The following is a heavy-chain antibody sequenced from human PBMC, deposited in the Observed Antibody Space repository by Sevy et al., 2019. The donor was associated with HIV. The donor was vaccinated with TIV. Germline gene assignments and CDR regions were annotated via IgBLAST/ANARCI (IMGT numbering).Heavy chain of an antibody. CDR1: GFTVSSNY. CDR2: IYSGDRT. CDR3: ARDRVTYYYDSSGYYTSGYGIDV. Sequence: GGSLRLSCAASGFTVSSNYMSWVRQAPGKGLEWVSVIYSGDRTDYADSVKGRFTISRDNSKNTLYLQMNSLRAEDTAVYYCARDRVTYYYDSSGYYTSGYGIDVWGQGTTVTV. D-gene: IGHD3-22*01. V-gene: IGHV3-53*01. J-gene: IGHJ6*02.